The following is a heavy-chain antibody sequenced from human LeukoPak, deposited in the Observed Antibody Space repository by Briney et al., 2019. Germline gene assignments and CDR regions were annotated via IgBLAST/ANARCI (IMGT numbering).Heavy chain of an antibody. CDR1: GFTFSSYG. CDR2: ISSSSSYI. CDR3: AREGVAWYVDAFDI. V-gene: IGHV3-21*01. Sequence: PGGSLRLSCAASGFTFSSYGMHWVRQAPGKGLEWVSSISSSSSYIYYADSVKGRFTLSRDNAKNSLYLQMNSQRAGDTAVYYCAREGVAWYVDAFDIWGQGTMVTVSS. D-gene: IGHD5-12*01. J-gene: IGHJ3*02.